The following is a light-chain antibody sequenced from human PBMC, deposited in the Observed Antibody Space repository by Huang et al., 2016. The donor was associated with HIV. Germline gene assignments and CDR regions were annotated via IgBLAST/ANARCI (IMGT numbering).Light chain of an antibody. CDR1: QDINNF. Sequence: DIQMTQSPSSLSASVGDRVTITCQASQDINNFLNWYQQKPGKAPKLLILDASNLQTGVPSRFSGSSSGTHFTFTITSLQRDDIGTYYCQQYDDVPISFGGGTKV. J-gene: IGKJ4*01. CDR3: QQYDDVPIS. V-gene: IGKV1-33*01. CDR2: DAS.